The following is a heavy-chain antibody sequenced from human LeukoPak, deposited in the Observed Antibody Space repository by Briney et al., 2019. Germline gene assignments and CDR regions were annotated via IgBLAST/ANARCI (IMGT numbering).Heavy chain of an antibody. Sequence: GGSLRLSCAASGFAFSSYEMNWVRQAPGKGLEWVSYISSSGSTIYYADSVKGRFTICRDNAKNSLYLQMNSLRAEDTAVYYCAELGITMVGGVWGKGTTVTISS. CDR1: GFAFSSYE. D-gene: IGHD3-10*02. V-gene: IGHV3-48*03. CDR2: ISSSGSTI. J-gene: IGHJ6*04. CDR3: AELGITMVGGV.